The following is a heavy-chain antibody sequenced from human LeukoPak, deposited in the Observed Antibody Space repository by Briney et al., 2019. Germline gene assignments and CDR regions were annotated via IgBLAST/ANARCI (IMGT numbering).Heavy chain of an antibody. J-gene: IGHJ5*02. CDR3: ARVDYWFDP. V-gene: IGHV4-31*03. CDR1: ADSISSSSPY. Sequence: SETLSLTCTVSADSISSSSPYWGWIRQHPGKGLEWIGYIYYSGSTYYNPSLKSRVTISVDTSKNQFSLKLSSVTAADTAVYYCARVDYWFDPWGQGTLVTVSS. CDR2: IYYSGST.